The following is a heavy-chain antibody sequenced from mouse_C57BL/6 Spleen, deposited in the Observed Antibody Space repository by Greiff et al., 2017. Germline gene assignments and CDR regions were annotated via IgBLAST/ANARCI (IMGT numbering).Heavy chain of an antibody. CDR1: GYTFTSYW. Sequence: QVQLQQPGAELVKPGASVKLSCKASGYTFTSYWMHWVKQRPGRGLEWIGRIDPNSGGTKYNEKFKSKATLTVDKPSSTAYMQLSSLTSEDSAVYYCARRGVITTVVARYFDVWGTGTTVTVSS. D-gene: IGHD1-1*01. CDR3: ARRGVITTVVARYFDV. J-gene: IGHJ1*03. V-gene: IGHV1-72*01. CDR2: IDPNSGGT.